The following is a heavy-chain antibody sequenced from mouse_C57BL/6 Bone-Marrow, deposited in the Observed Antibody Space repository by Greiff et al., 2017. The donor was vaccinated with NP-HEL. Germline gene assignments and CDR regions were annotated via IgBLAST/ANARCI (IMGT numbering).Heavy chain of an antibody. CDR3: ARALDYDSFAD. CDR2: INPNNGGT. Sequence: EVQLQQSGPELVKPGASVKISCKASGYTFTDYYMNWVKQSHGKSLEWIGDINPNNGGTSYNQKFKGKATLPVDKSSSTAYMELRSLTSEDSAVYYCARALDYDSFADWGQGTLVTVSA. V-gene: IGHV1-26*01. D-gene: IGHD2-4*01. CDR1: GYTFTDYY. J-gene: IGHJ3*01.